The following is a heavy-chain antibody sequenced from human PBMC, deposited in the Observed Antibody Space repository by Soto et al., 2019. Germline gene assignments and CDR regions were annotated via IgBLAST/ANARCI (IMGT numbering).Heavy chain of an antibody. J-gene: IGHJ6*02. CDR3: ARSVSFRYQLLKRGMDV. CDR2: IIPIFGTT. V-gene: IGHV1-69*01. Sequence: QVQLVQSGAEVKKPGSSVKVSCKASGGTFSSYAISWVRQAHGQGLEWMGGIIPIFGTTNYAQKFQGRVTITADESTSTAYMELSSLRSEDTAVYYCARSVSFRYQLLKRGMDVWGQGTTVTVSS. CDR1: GGTFSSYA. D-gene: IGHD2-2*01.